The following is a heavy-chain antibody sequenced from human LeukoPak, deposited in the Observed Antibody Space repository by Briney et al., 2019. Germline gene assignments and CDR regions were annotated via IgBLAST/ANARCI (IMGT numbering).Heavy chain of an antibody. CDR1: GFTLSAYG. D-gene: IGHD6-13*01. Sequence: GRSLRLSCADSGFTLSAYGMHWVRQAPGKGLEWVALISYDGSKKYYADSVKGRFTISRDNSKNTLYLQMNSLRLEDTAVYYCAKDRGPKAAAGPLESYYFEYWGQGTLVTVSS. V-gene: IGHV3-30*18. CDR2: ISYDGSKK. CDR3: AKDRGPKAAAGPLESYYFEY. J-gene: IGHJ4*02.